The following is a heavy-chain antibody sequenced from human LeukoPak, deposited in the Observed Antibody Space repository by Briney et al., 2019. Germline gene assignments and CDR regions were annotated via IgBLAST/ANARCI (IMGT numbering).Heavy chain of an antibody. J-gene: IGHJ4*02. CDR3: ARAAAGTGGLNDY. CDR2: ISTRSTYI. CDR1: GVTFSNYS. V-gene: IGHV3-21*04. Sequence: GGSLRLSCAASGVTFSNYSMNWVRQAPGKGLEWVSSISTRSTYIYYADSVKGRFTISRDNAKNSLFLQMNSLRAEDTAVYYCARAAAGTGGLNDYWGQGTLVTVSS. D-gene: IGHD6-13*01.